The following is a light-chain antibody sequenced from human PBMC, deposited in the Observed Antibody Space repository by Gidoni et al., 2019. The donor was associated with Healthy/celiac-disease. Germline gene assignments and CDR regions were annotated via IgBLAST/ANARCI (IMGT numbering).Light chain of an antibody. Sequence: EIVLTQSPATLSLSPGERATLSCRASQRVSSYLPWYQQKPGQAPRLLIYDASNRATGIPARFSGSGSGTDFTLTISSLEPEDFAVYYCQQRSNWPPVCTFGQGTKLEIK. CDR1: QRVSSY. V-gene: IGKV3-11*01. CDR2: DAS. CDR3: QQRSNWPPVCT. J-gene: IGKJ2*02.